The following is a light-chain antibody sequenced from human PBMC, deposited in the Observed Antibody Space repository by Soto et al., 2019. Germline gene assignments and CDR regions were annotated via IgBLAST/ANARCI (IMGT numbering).Light chain of an antibody. CDR1: QSVSSN. CDR3: QQYSNWPT. CDR2: GAS. V-gene: IGKV3-15*01. J-gene: IGKJ3*01. Sequence: EIVMTQSPATLSVSQGERATLSCRASQSVSSNFAWYQQKPGQAPRLLIYGASTRATCIPARFSVSGSGTEFSISISSLQSEDFAFYYCQQYSNWPTFGPGTKVDIK.